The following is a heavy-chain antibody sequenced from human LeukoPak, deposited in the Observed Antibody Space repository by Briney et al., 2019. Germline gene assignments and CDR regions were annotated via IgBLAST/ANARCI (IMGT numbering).Heavy chain of an antibody. Sequence: ASVKVSCKASGYTFTGYYMHWVRQAPGQGLEWMGWINPNSGGTNYAQKFQGRVTMTRDTSISTAYMELSSLRSEDMAVYYCARGNYYDSSGYSSPLDYWGQGTLVTVSS. D-gene: IGHD3-22*01. V-gene: IGHV1-2*02. CDR2: INPNSGGT. J-gene: IGHJ4*02. CDR1: GYTFTGYY. CDR3: ARGNYYDSSGYSSPLDY.